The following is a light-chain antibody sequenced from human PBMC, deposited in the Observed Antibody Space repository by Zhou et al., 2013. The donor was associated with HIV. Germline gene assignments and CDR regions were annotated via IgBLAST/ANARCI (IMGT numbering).Light chain of an antibody. V-gene: IGKV1-39*01. Sequence: DIQMTQSPSSLSASIGDRVTITCRASQGISSYLNWYQQKPGKAPKLLIYAASSWQSGVASRFSGSGSGTDFTLTISSLQPEDFATYYCQQSYSTPLTFGGGTKVEIK. CDR1: QGISSY. CDR2: AAS. CDR3: QQSYSTPLT. J-gene: IGKJ4*01.